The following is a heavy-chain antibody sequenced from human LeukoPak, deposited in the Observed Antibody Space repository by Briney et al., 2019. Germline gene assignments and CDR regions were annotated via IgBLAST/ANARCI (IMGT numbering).Heavy chain of an antibody. D-gene: IGHD3-22*01. CDR3: ARENLPYYYDSSGYYLPFDY. Sequence: ASVKVSCKSSGYTFTSYGISWVRQAPGQGLEWTGWINTYTGNTNYAQKFQGRVTMTTDTSTSTAYMELRSLRSDDTAVYYCARENLPYYYDSSGYYLPFDYWGQGTLVTVSS. V-gene: IGHV1-18*01. CDR2: INTYTGNT. J-gene: IGHJ4*02. CDR1: GYTFTSYG.